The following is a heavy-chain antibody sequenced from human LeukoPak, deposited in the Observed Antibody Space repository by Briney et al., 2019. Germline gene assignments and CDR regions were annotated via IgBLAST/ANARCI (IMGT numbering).Heavy chain of an antibody. CDR3: WKGSSILAPAFYMDV. V-gene: IGHV3-30*02. CDR2: THYDESKK. D-gene: IGHD2-21*01. CDR1: GFIFSTYG. J-gene: IGHJ6*03. Sequence: GGSLRLSCAASGFIFSTYGMHWVRQAPGKGLEWVACTHYDESKKYYADSVKGRFTISRDNSKNTLYLQMNSLRAEDTAMYYYWKGSSILAPAFYMDVWGKGTTVTISS.